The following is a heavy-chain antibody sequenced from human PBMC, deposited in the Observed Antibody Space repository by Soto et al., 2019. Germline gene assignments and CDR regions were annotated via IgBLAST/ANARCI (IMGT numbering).Heavy chain of an antibody. J-gene: IGHJ5*02. D-gene: IGHD3-3*01. V-gene: IGHV4-59*01. CDR2: FDSRGGP. CDR3: ARGYTDFWSGYFTWFDP. Sequence: SETLSPPGTVSGGSISSTYWSGIRQPPGKGRERIGFFDSRGGPNHNPSPKSRATISLDTSKNQSSLKLSSVTAAGTAVYYCARGYTDFWSGYFTWFDPWGQGTLVTVS. CDR1: GGSISSTY.